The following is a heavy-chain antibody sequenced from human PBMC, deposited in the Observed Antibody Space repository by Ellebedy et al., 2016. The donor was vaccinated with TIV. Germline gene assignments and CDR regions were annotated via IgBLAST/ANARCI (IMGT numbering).Heavy chain of an antibody. Sequence: GGSLRLSCEAFEFNFSRHWMHWVRQAPGKGLAWVSRISRDETSRSYVESVQGRFTISRDNAKNSLSLQIDSLRAEDTAVYYCVTDRGEGGLLSFFDFWGRGTQVTVST. CDR1: EFNFSRHW. J-gene: IGHJ4*02. CDR2: ISRDETSR. CDR3: VTDRGEGGLLSFFDF. D-gene: IGHD2/OR15-2a*01. V-gene: IGHV3-74*01.